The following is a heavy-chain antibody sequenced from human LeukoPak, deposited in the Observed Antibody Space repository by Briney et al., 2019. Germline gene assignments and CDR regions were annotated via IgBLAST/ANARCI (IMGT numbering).Heavy chain of an antibody. J-gene: IGHJ4*02. D-gene: IGHD4-23*01. V-gene: IGHV1-8*01. CDR1: GYTFTSYD. Sequence: ASVKVSCKASGYTFTSYDINWVRQATGQGLEWMGWMNPNSGNTGYAQKFQGRVTMTRNTSISTAYMELSSLRSEDTAVYYCARSDYGGNPNDYWGQGTLVTVSS. CDR3: ARSDYGGNPNDY. CDR2: MNPNSGNT.